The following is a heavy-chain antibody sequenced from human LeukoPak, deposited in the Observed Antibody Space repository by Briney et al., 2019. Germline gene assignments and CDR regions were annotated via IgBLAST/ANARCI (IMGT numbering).Heavy chain of an antibody. CDR1: GFTFSSYW. D-gene: IGHD3-10*01. Sequence: GGSLRLSCAASGFTFSSYWMHWVRQAPGKGLEWVSGISWNSGFIGYADSVKGRFTISRDNAKNSLYLQMNSLRAEDTALYYCAKAASGSYGAFDIWGQGTMVTVSS. CDR3: AKAASGSYGAFDI. V-gene: IGHV3-9*01. J-gene: IGHJ3*02. CDR2: ISWNSGFI.